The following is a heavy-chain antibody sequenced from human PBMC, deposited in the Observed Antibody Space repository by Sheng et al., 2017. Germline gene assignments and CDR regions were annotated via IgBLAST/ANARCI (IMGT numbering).Heavy chain of an antibody. CDR1: GFTFDDYG. V-gene: IGHV3-43D*04. Sequence: EVQLVESGGSVVQPGGTLRLSCAASGFTFDDYGMHWVRQVPGKSLEWVSFINWDGSNTYYGDSVKGRFTISRDNRKSSLYLQMNSLRPEDTASYYCVKDLRTHFYGMDVWGQGTT. J-gene: IGHJ6*02. CDR3: VKDLRTHFYGMDV. CDR2: INWDGSNT.